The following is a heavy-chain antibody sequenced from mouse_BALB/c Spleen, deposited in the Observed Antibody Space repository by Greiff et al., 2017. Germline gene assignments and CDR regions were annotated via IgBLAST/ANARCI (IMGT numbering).Heavy chain of an antibody. V-gene: IGHV5-6-3*01. J-gene: IGHJ4*01. Sequence: EVQGVESGGGLVQPGGSLKLSCAASGFTFSSYGMSWVRQTPDKRLELVATINSNGGSTYYPDSVKGRFTISRDNAKNTLYLQMSSLKSEDTAMYYCARDMVTTSDAMDYWGQGTSVTVSS. CDR2: INSNGGST. CDR3: ARDMVTTSDAMDY. D-gene: IGHD2-1*01. CDR1: GFTFSSYG.